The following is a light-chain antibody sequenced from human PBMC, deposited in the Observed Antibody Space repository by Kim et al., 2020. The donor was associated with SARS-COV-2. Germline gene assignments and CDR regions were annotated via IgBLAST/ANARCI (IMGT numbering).Light chain of an antibody. CDR3: AAWDDSLSGEV. CDR2: ENN. V-gene: IGLV1-47*01. Sequence: GQRVTISCSGSSSNIVSNSVAWYQQLPGTAPRLLIYENNQRPSGVPDRFSGSKSGTSASLAISGLRSEDEADYYCAAWDDSLSGEVFGGGTQLTVL. CDR1: SSNIVSNS. J-gene: IGLJ2*01.